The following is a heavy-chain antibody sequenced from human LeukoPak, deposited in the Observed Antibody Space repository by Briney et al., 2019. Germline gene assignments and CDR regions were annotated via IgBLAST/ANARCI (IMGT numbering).Heavy chain of an antibody. CDR1: GGSISSSSYY. J-gene: IGHJ5*02. CDR3: ARERPRTDYDFWSGYPRNNWFDP. V-gene: IGHV4-39*07. Sequence: SETLSLTCTVSGGSISSSSYYWGWIRQPPGKGLEWIGSIYYSGSTYYNPSLKSRVTISVDTSKNQFSLKLSSVIAADTAVYYCARERPRTDYDFWSGYPRNNWFDPWGQGTLVTVSS. D-gene: IGHD3-3*01. CDR2: IYYSGST.